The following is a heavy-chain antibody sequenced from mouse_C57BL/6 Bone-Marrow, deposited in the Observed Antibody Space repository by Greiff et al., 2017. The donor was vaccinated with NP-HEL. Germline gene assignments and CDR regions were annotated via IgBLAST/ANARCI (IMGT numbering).Heavy chain of an antibody. CDR1: GFTFSDYY. J-gene: IGHJ3*01. CDR3: ARQHPNWTGFAY. D-gene: IGHD4-1*01. V-gene: IGHV5-12*01. Sequence: EVHLVESGGGLVQPGGSLKLSCAASGFTFSDYYMYWVRQTPEKRLEWVAYISNGGGSTYYPDTVKGRFTISRDNAKNTLYLQMSRLKSEDTAMYYCARQHPNWTGFAYWGQGTLVTVSA. CDR2: ISNGGGST.